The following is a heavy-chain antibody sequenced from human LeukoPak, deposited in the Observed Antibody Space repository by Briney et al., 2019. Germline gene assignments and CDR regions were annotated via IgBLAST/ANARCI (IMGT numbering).Heavy chain of an antibody. CDR2: ISWNSGSI. D-gene: IGHD3-10*01. V-gene: IGHV3-9*01. Sequence: PGRSLRLSCAASGFTFDDYAMHWVRQAPGKGLEWVSGISWNSGSIGYADSVKGRFTISRDNAKNSLYLQMNSLRADDTAVYYCARGWRAPEFWGQGTLVTVSS. J-gene: IGHJ4*02. CDR1: GFTFDDYA. CDR3: ARGWRAPEF.